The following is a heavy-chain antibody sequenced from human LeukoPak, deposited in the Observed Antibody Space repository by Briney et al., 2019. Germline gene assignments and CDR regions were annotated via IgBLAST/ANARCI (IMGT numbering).Heavy chain of an antibody. V-gene: IGHV4-61*01. CDR3: ARDEGRYYDSSGYYVV. J-gene: IGHJ4*02. Sequence: SETLSLTCTVSGGSVSSGSYYWSWIRQPPGKGLEWIGYIYYSGSTNYNPSLKSRVTISVDTSKNQFSLKLSSVTAADTAVYYCARDEGRYYDSSGYYVVWGQGALVTVSS. CDR2: IYYSGST. CDR1: GGSVSSGSYY. D-gene: IGHD3-22*01.